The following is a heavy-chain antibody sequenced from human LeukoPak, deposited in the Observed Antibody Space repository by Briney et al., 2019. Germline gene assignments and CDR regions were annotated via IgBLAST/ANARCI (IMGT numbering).Heavy chain of an antibody. CDR1: GFTFSNYG. J-gene: IGHJ6*02. Sequence: GGSLRLSRAASGFTFSNYGMSWVRQAPGKGLEWVSAISATGGSTYYADSVKGRFIISRDNSKNTLYLQMNSLRAEDTAVYYCAKPPDCSGGSCYYYGMDVWGQGTTVTVSS. CDR3: AKPPDCSGGSCYYYGMDV. V-gene: IGHV3-23*01. CDR2: ISATGGST. D-gene: IGHD2-15*01.